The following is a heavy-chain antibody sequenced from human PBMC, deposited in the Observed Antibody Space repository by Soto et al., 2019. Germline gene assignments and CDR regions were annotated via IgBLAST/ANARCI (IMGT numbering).Heavy chain of an antibody. J-gene: IGHJ5*02. CDR3: AKGGAVTTSRWFDP. Sequence: GGSLRLSCAASAFTFGSYAMSWVRQAPGKGLEWVSSITPNSGEKHYPDSLAGRFTISRDNSKNTLYLQMNSLRAEDTAVYYCAKGGAVTTSRWFDPWGQGTLVTVSS. CDR1: AFTFGSYA. CDR2: ITPNSGEK. V-gene: IGHV3-23*01. D-gene: IGHD4-4*01.